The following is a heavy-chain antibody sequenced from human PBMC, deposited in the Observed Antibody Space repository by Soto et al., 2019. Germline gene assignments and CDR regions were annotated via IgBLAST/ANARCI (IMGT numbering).Heavy chain of an antibody. D-gene: IGHD2-2*01. CDR1: GFTISSYA. CDR2: ISGSGGST. J-gene: IGHJ4*02. V-gene: IGHV3-23*01. CDR3: AKQKGVVVPAATESDY. Sequence: GGSLRLSCAASGFTISSYAMSWVRQDPGKGLEWVSAISGSGGSTYYADSVKGRFTISRDNSKNTLYLQMNSLRAEDTAVYYCAKQKGVVVPAATESDYWGQGTLVTVSS.